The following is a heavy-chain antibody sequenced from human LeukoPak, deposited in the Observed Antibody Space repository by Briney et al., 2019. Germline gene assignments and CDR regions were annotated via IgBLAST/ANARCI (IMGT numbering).Heavy chain of an antibody. Sequence: ASVTVSCKASGYTFTGYYVHWVRQAPGQGLEWMGWINPNSGDTHCPQKFQGTVTMTTDMSISTAYMEVSRLRSDDTAVYYCARAQNLVGDTPLGYWGQGTLVTVSS. V-gene: IGHV1-2*02. D-gene: IGHD1-26*01. J-gene: IGHJ4*02. CDR2: INPNSGDT. CDR1: GYTFTGYY. CDR3: ARAQNLVGDTPLGY.